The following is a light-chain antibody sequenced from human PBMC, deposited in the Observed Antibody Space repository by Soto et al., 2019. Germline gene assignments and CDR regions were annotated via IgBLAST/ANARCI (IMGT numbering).Light chain of an antibody. CDR2: AAS. CDR3: QQSYSARYT. CDR1: QSISSC. Sequence: DIQMTQSPSSLSASVGDRVTITCRASQSISSCLSWYQQKPGKAPKVLIYAASTLQSGVPARFSGSGSGTDFTLTISRLQPEDFATYYCQQSYSARYTFGEGTKLEI. J-gene: IGKJ2*01. V-gene: IGKV1-39*01.